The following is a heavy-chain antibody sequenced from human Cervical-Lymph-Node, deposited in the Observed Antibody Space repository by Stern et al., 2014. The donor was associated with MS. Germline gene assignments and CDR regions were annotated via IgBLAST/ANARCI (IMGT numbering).Heavy chain of an antibody. CDR3: ARRSIKGYNCFDT. J-gene: IGHJ5*02. CDR1: GFALTNAG. D-gene: IGHD1-14*01. V-gene: IGHV1-18*01. Sequence: QVQLVQSGAELKKPGASVKVSCKASGFALTNAGISWVRQAPGQGLEWMGWISAYTVNTNYAQRFQGRVNMTTDTSTSTAYMELRSLRSDDTAVYYCARRSIKGYNCFDTWGQGTLVTVSS. CDR2: ISAYTVNT.